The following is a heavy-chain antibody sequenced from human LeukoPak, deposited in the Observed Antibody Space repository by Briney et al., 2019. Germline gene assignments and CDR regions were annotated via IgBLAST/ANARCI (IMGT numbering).Heavy chain of an antibody. CDR2: INPNSGGT. D-gene: IGHD1-20*01. V-gene: IGHV1-2*04. J-gene: IGHJ6*02. Sequence: AASVTVSCKASGGTFSSYAISWVRQAPGQGLEWMGWINPNSGGTNYAQKFQGWVTMTRDTSISTAYMELSRLRSDDTAVYYCARRGVTGARGGYYYYYGMDVWGQGTTVTVSS. CDR1: GGTFSSYA. CDR3: ARRGVTGARGGYYYYYGMDV.